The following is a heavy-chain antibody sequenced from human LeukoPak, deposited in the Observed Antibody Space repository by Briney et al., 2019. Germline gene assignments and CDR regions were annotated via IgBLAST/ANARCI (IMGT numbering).Heavy chain of an antibody. CDR2: INPNSGGT. D-gene: IGHD6-13*01. CDR1: GYTFTGYY. CDR3: ARGGSSWYEASANGMDV. Sequence: ASVKVSCKASGYTFTGYYMHWVRQAPGQGLEWMGWINPNSGGTNYAQKFQGRVTMTRDTSISTAYMELGRLRSDDTAVYYCARGGSSWYEASANGMDVWGQGTTVTVSS. V-gene: IGHV1-2*02. J-gene: IGHJ6*02.